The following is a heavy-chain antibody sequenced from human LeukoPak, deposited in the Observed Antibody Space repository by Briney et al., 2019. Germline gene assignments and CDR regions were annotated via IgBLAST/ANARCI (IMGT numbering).Heavy chain of an antibody. J-gene: IGHJ4*02. CDR2: ISSSSSTI. CDR3: AREGTPTRFRYSSSWAVIDY. CDR1: GFTFSSYS. V-gene: IGHV3-48*02. D-gene: IGHD6-13*01. Sequence: PGGSLRLSCAASGFTFSSYSMNWVRQAPGKGLEWVSYISSSSSTIYYADSVKGRFTISRDNAKNSLYLQMNSLRDEDTAVYYCAREGTPTRFRYSSSWAVIDYWGQGTLVTVSS.